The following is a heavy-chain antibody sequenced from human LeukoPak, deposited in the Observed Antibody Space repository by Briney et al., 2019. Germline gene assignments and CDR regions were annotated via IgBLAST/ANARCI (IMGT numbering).Heavy chain of an antibody. CDR3: AGSDYPDLPLDY. CDR1: GGSFSGYY. CDR2: INHSGST. Sequence: SETLSLTCAVYGGSFSGYYWSWMRQPPGKGLEWIGEINHSGSTNYNPSLKSRVTISVDTSKNQFSLKLSSVTAADPAVYYCAGSDYPDLPLDYWGQGTLVTVSS. V-gene: IGHV4-34*01. D-gene: IGHD2-21*01. J-gene: IGHJ4*02.